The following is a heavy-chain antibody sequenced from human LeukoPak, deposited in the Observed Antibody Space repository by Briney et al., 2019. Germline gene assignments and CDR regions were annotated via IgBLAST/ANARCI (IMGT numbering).Heavy chain of an antibody. J-gene: IGHJ4*02. V-gene: IGHV3-23*01. CDR2: ISGSGGST. CDR1: GFTVITND. Sequence: PGGSLRLSCAASGFTVITNDMTWARQAPGKGLEWVSAISGSGGSTYYADSVKGRFTISRDNSKNTLYLQMNSLRAEDTAIYYCAKTGVTIFGVVPFDYWGQGTLVTVSS. D-gene: IGHD3-3*01. CDR3: AKTGVTIFGVVPFDY.